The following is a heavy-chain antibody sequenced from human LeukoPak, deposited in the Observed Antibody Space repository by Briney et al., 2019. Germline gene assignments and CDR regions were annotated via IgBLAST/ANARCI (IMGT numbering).Heavy chain of an antibody. V-gene: IGHV1-46*01. Sequence: ASVKVSCKAFGYTFTGYWMHWVRQAPGQGPEWMGVISPSGGSTIYAQEFKGRVTLTRDMSTSTDYLELSSLRSDNTAVYYCARGYGSYPIDYWGQGTLVTVSS. CDR3: ARGYGSYPIDY. J-gene: IGHJ4*02. CDR1: GYTFTGYW. D-gene: IGHD1-26*01. CDR2: ISPSGGST.